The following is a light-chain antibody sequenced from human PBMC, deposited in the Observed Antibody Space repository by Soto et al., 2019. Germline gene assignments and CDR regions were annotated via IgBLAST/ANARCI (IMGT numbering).Light chain of an antibody. CDR3: QPLNSNPLV. Sequence: DIQLTQSPSFLSASVGDSVTITCRASQGISSYLAWYQQKPGKAPNLLLYDASTLRSGVPSRLSGSGSVTGFTLTISSLQPEDFATYYCQPLNSNPLVFGPGTKVEIK. J-gene: IGKJ3*01. CDR1: QGISSY. V-gene: IGKV1-9*01. CDR2: DAS.